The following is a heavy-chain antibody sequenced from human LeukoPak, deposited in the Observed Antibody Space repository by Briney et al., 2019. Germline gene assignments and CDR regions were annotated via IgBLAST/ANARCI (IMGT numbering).Heavy chain of an antibody. Sequence: ASVKVSCRASGYTFTSYDINWVRQATGQGLEWMGWMNPNSGDTGYAQKFQGRVTMTRNTSISTAYMELSSLRSEDTAVYYCARGYDISTGEIDYWGQGTLVTVSS. V-gene: IGHV1-8*01. CDR2: MNPNSGDT. D-gene: IGHD3-9*01. CDR3: ARGYDISTGEIDY. CDR1: GYTFTSYD. J-gene: IGHJ4*02.